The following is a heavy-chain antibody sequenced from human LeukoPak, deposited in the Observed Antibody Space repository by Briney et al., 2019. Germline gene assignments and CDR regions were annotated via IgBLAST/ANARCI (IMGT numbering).Heavy chain of an antibody. CDR3: ARVREDPWNSAPHAFDI. Sequence: SETLSLTCTVSGYSISSGYYWGWIRQPPGKGLEWIANTYHSGSTYYNPSLKSRVTISVDTSKNQFSLKLSSVTAADTAVYYCARVREDPWNSAPHAFDIWGQGTMVTVSS. J-gene: IGHJ3*02. D-gene: IGHD1-1*01. CDR1: GYSISSGYY. CDR2: TYHSGST. V-gene: IGHV4-38-2*02.